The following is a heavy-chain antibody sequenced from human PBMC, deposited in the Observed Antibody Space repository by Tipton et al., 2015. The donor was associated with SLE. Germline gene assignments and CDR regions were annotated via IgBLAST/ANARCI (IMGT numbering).Heavy chain of an antibody. CDR1: GGSISSGGYY. D-gene: IGHD5-24*01. J-gene: IGHJ4*02. Sequence: TLSLTCTVSGGSISSGGYYWSWIRQYPGQGLEWIGYIYYTGSTYYNASLKSRVTISIDTSRNHFSLSLNSLTAADTAVYYCARGTHFYGYCDSWGQGVLVTVSS. V-gene: IGHV4-31*03. CDR3: ARGTHFYGYCDS. CDR2: IYYTGST.